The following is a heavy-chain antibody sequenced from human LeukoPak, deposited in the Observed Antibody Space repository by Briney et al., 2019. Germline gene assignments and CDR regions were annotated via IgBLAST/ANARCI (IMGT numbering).Heavy chain of an antibody. Sequence: GGSLRLSCAASGFTFDDYGMSWVRQAPGKGLEWVSGINWNGGRTGYADSVKGRFTISRDNAKNSLYLQMNSLRAEDTALYYCARVPYCSSTSCYGNWFDPWGQGTLVTVSS. CDR2: INWNGGRT. V-gene: IGHV3-20*04. D-gene: IGHD2-2*01. J-gene: IGHJ5*02. CDR1: GFTFDDYG. CDR3: ARVPYCSSTSCYGNWFDP.